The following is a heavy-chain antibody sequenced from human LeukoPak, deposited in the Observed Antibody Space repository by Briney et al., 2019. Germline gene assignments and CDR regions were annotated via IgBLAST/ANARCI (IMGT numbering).Heavy chain of an antibody. Sequence: SETLSLTSAVYGGSFSGYYWGWIRQPPGKGREWIGEINHSGSTNYNTSLKSRVTIAVDTSKNRFSLKLISVTAANTAVYYCARGYSGYEFDYWGQGTLVTVSS. J-gene: IGHJ4*02. CDR2: INHSGST. CDR3: ARGYSGYEFDY. D-gene: IGHD5-12*01. CDR1: GGSFSGYY. V-gene: IGHV4-34*01.